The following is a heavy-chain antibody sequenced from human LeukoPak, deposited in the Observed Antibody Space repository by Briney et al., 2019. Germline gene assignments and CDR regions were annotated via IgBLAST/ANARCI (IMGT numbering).Heavy chain of an antibody. D-gene: IGHD3-3*01. CDR2: INWNGGST. V-gene: IGHV3-20*04. CDR1: GFTFDDYG. J-gene: IGHJ6*03. CDR3: ARGGITIFGVVSYMDV. Sequence: GGSLRLSCAASGFTFDDYGMSWVRQAPGEGLEWVSGINWNGGSTGYADSVKGRFTISRGNAKNSLYLQMNSLRAEDTALYYCARGGITIFGVVSYMDVWGKGTTVTVSS.